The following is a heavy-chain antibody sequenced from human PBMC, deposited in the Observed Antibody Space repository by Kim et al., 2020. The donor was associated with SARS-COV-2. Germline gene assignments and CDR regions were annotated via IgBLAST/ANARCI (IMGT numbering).Heavy chain of an antibody. CDR1: GGTFSSYA. CDR3: ASYCGGDCYYPNPDYYYYGMDV. J-gene: IGHJ6*02. V-gene: IGHV1-69*13. CDR2: IIPIFGTA. Sequence: SVKVSCKASGGTFSSYAISWVRQAPGQGLEWMGGIIPIFGTANYAQKFQGRVTITADESTSTAYMELSSLRSEDTAVYYCASYCGGDCYYPNPDYYYYGMDVWGQGTTVTVSS. D-gene: IGHD2-21*02.